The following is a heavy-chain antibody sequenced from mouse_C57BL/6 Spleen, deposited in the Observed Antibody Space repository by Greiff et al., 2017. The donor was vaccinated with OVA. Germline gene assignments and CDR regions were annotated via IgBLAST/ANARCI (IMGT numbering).Heavy chain of an antibody. CDR2: LDPEDGET. D-gene: IGHD4-1*01. Sequence: VQLKQSGAELVKPGASVKLSCTASGFNLKDYYMPWVKQRPEQGLEWIGRLDPEDGETQYAPKFQGKATITADTSSNTAYLQRSSLTSEDTAVYYSASQELSGTLFAYWGQGTLVTVSA. J-gene: IGHJ3*01. CDR3: ASQELSGTLFAY. CDR1: GFNLKDYY. V-gene: IGHV14-2*01.